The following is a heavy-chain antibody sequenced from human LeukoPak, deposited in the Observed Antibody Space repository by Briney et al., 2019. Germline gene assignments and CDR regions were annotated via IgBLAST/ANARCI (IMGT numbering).Heavy chain of an antibody. J-gene: IGHJ6*03. CDR3: ARLTAYYYMDV. Sequence: SETLSLTCAVYGGSFSAYYWSCIRQSPGKGLEWIGEINHSGSTNYNPSLKSRVTISVDTSKNQFSLKLSSVTAADTAVYYCARLTAYYYMDVWGKGTTVTVSS. CDR1: GGSFSAYY. D-gene: IGHD5-18*01. CDR2: INHSGST. V-gene: IGHV4-34*01.